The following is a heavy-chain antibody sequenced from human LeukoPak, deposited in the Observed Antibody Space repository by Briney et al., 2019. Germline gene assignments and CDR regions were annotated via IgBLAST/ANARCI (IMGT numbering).Heavy chain of an antibody. CDR2: INHSGST. CDR1: GGSFSGYY. V-gene: IGHV4-34*01. D-gene: IGHD3-3*01. J-gene: IGHJ4*02. Sequence: PSETLSLTCAVYGGSFSGYYWSWIRQPSGKGLEWIGEINHSGSTNYNPSLKSRVTISVDTSKNQFSLKLSSVTAADTAVYYCARGRRGRITIFGAGNYFDYWGQGTLVTVSS. CDR3: ARGRRGRITIFGAGNYFDY.